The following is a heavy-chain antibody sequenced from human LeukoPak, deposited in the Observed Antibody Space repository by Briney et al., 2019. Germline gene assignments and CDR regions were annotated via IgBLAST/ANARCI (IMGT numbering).Heavy chain of an antibody. Sequence: GGSLRLSCEASGLTFGDYTMHWVRQAPGKGLEWVSSISSTGSYIYQADSVKGRFTISRDNAKNSLYLQMNSLRAEDTAVYFCARFDGYYDAFDIWGQGTMVTVSS. V-gene: IGHV3-21*01. CDR3: ARFDGYYDAFDI. CDR1: GLTFGDYT. D-gene: IGHD3-22*01. J-gene: IGHJ3*02. CDR2: ISSTGSYI.